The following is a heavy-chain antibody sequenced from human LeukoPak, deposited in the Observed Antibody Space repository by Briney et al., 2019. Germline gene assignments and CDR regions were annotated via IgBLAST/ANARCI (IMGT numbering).Heavy chain of an antibody. CDR3: AKYSSSSNDYYGMDV. V-gene: IGHV3-30*18. CDR1: GFTFSSYG. J-gene: IGHJ6*02. CDR2: ISYDGSNK. D-gene: IGHD6-6*01. Sequence: VQPGRSLRLSCAASGFTFSSYGMHWVRQAPGKGLEWVAVISYDGSNKYYADSVKGRFTISRDNSKNTLYLQMNSLRAEDTAVYSCAKYSSSSNDYYGMDVWGQGTTVTVSS.